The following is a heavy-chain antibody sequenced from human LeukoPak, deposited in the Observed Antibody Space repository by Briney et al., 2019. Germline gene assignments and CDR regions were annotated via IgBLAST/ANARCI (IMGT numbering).Heavy chain of an antibody. Sequence: GGSLRLSCAASGFTFSSYGMHWVRQAPGKGLEWVAVIWYDGSNKYYADSVKGRFTISRDNSKNTLYLQMNSLRVEDTAVYYCAVEYNSSPYAFDIWGQGTKVSVSS. D-gene: IGHD2/OR15-2a*01. CDR2: IWYDGSNK. CDR1: GFTFSSYG. J-gene: IGHJ3*02. V-gene: IGHV3-33*01. CDR3: AVEYNSSPYAFDI.